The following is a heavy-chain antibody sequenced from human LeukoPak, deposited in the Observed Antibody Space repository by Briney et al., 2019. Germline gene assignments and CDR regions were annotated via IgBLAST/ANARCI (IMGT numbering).Heavy chain of an antibody. CDR2: IGGSGGIT. Sequence: GGSLRLSCAASGFTFSTYALSWVRRAPGKGLEWVSGIGGSGGITYYADSVKGRFTVSRDNSKSTLYLQMNSLRAEDTAVYYCAKDGRGGDCSSASCTNWFGPWGQGTLVTVSS. CDR3: AKDGRGGDCSSASCTNWFGP. J-gene: IGHJ5*02. V-gene: IGHV3-23*01. D-gene: IGHD2-2*01. CDR1: GFTFSTYA.